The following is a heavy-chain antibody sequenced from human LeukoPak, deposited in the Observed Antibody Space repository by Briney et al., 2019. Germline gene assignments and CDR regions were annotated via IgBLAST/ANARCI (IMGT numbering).Heavy chain of an antibody. Sequence: GGSLRLSCAASGFTFSSYWMSWVRQAPGKGLEWVANIKQDGSEKYYVDSVKGRFTISRDNAKNSLYLQMNSLRAEDTAVYHCARVRYVWGSFGFDIWGQGTMVTVSS. CDR1: GFTFSSYW. D-gene: IGHD3-16*01. V-gene: IGHV3-7*03. J-gene: IGHJ3*02. CDR2: IKQDGSEK. CDR3: ARVRYVWGSFGFDI.